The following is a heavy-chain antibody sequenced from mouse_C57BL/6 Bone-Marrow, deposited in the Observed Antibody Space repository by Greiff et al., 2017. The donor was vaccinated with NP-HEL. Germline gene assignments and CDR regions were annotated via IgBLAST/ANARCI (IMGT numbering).Heavy chain of an antibody. D-gene: IGHD1-1*01. V-gene: IGHV1-81*01. CDR1: GYTFTSYG. CDR3: ARDRFITTVVDY. Sequence: VQRVESGAELARPGASVKLSCKASGYTFTSYGISWVKQRTGQGLEWIGEIYPRSGNTYYNEKFKGKATLTADKSSSTAYMELRSLTSEDSAVYFCARDRFITTVVDYWGQGTTLTVSS. J-gene: IGHJ2*01. CDR2: IYPRSGNT.